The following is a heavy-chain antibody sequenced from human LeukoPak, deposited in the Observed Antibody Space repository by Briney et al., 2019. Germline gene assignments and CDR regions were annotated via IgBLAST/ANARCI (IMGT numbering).Heavy chain of an antibody. Sequence: GASVKVSCKASGYTFTGYYIHWVRQAPGQGLEWMGWINPNSGGTNFAQKLQGRVTMTRDTSISTAYMELSRMRSDDTAVYYCARDPYYYASGSYVDYWGQGTLVTVSS. V-gene: IGHV1-2*02. CDR3: ARDPYYYASGSYVDY. CDR2: INPNSGGT. D-gene: IGHD3-10*01. J-gene: IGHJ4*02. CDR1: GYTFTGYY.